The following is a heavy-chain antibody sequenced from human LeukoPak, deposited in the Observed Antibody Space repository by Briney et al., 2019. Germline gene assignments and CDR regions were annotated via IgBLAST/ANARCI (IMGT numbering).Heavy chain of an antibody. Sequence: GGSLRLSCAASGFTFSNAWMSWVRQAPGKGLEWVSSISTSSSYMYYVDSVKGRFTISRDDAKNSLYLQMNSLRAEDTAVYYCARCDSSIWYASPDYWGQGTLVTVSS. V-gene: IGHV3-21*01. CDR3: ARCDSSIWYASPDY. J-gene: IGHJ4*02. CDR2: ISTSSSYM. CDR1: GFTFSNAW. D-gene: IGHD6-13*01.